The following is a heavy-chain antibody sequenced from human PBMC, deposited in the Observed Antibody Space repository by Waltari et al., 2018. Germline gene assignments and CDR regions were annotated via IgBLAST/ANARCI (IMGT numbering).Heavy chain of an antibody. Sequence: QVQLVQSGAEVKKPGSSVKVSCKASGGTFSSYAISWVRQAPGQGLEWMGRIIPICGTANYAPKFQGRVTITADKSTSTAYMELSSLRSEDTAVHYCAREGVRAGRYSGYDEWGQGTLVTVSS. D-gene: IGHD5-12*01. CDR3: AREGVRAGRYSGYDE. CDR1: GGTFSSYA. J-gene: IGHJ4*02. CDR2: IIPICGTA. V-gene: IGHV1-69*08.